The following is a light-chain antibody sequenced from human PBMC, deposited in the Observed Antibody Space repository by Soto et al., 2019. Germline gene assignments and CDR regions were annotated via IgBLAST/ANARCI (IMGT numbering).Light chain of an antibody. CDR1: QSLLHSNGYNY. Sequence: DIVITQSPLSLPVTPVDPASISCRSSQSLLHSNGYNYLDWYLQKPGQSPQLLIYLGSNRASGVPDRFSGSGSGTDFTLKISRVEAEDVGVYYCMQALQTPLTFGGGTKVDIK. J-gene: IGKJ4*01. CDR3: MQALQTPLT. V-gene: IGKV2-28*01. CDR2: LGS.